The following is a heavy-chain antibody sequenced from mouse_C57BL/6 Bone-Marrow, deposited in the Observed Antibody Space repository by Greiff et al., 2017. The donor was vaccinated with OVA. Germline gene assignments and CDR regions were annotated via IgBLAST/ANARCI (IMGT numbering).Heavy chain of an antibody. Sequence: VQLQQPGAELVRPGTSVKLSCKASGYTFTSYWMHWVKQRPGQGLEWIGEIDPSDSYTNYNQKFKGKATLTVDTSSSTAYMQLSSLTSEDSAVYYCALYYYGPYIYYARDYWGRGTGVTVTA. V-gene: IGHV1-59*01. D-gene: IGHD1-1*01. CDR1: GYTFTSYW. CDR3: ALYYYGPYIYYARDY. CDR2: IDPSDSYT. J-gene: IGHJ4*01.